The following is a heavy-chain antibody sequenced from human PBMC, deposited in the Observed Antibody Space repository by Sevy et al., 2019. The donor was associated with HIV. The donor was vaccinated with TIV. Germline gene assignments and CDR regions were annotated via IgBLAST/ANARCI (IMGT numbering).Heavy chain of an antibody. CDR3: ARDVARGYCTNGVCEPLYF. V-gene: IGHV3-30-3*01. CDR2: ISYDGSNK. CDR1: GFTFSSYS. D-gene: IGHD2-8*01. Sequence: GGSLRLSCAASGFTFSSYSMHWVRQAPGKGLEWVAFISYDGSNKFYADSVKGRFTIARDNSNNTLFLQMNSLRAEDTAEYYCARDVARGYCTNGVCEPLYFWGQGTLVTVSS. J-gene: IGHJ4*02.